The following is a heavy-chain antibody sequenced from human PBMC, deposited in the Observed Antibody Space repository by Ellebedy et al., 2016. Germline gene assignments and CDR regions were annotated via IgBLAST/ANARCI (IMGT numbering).Heavy chain of an antibody. V-gene: IGHV1-18*01. CDR3: ARSTMIVVPGWLDYYFDY. CDR1: GYTFTSYG. CDR2: ISAYNGNT. J-gene: IGHJ4*02. D-gene: IGHD3-22*01. Sequence: ASVKVSCKASGYTFTSYGISWVRQAPGQGLEWMGWISAYNGNTNYAQKLQGRVTMTTDTSTSTAYMELRSLRSDDTAVYYCARSTMIVVPGWLDYYFDYWGQGTLVTVSS.